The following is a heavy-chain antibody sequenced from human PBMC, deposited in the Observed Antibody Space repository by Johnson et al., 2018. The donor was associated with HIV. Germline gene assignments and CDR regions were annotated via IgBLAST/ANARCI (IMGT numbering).Heavy chain of an antibody. CDR2: ISWNSGSI. CDR3: AKDPVGATWAFDI. J-gene: IGHJ3*02. V-gene: IGHV3-9*01. D-gene: IGHD1-26*01. Sequence: VQLVESGGGLIQPGGSLRLSCAASGFTFDDYAMHWVRQPPGKGLEWVSGISWNSGSIGYADSVKGRFTISRDNAKNSLYLQMNSLRAEDTAVYYCAKDPVGATWAFDIWGQGTMVTVAS. CDR1: GFTFDDYA.